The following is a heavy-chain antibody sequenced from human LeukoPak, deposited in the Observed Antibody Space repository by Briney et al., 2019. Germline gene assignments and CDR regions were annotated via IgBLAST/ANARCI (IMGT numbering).Heavy chain of an antibody. Sequence: GASVKVSCKASGYTFTSYDFNWVRQDTGQGLEWIGWMNPNSGNTGYAQKFQGRVTMTRNTSISTAYMELSSLRSEDTALYYCARGKAMVRGVMGSWFDPWGQGTLVTVSS. D-gene: IGHD3-10*01. CDR2: MNPNSGNT. V-gene: IGHV1-8*01. CDR1: GYTFTSYD. CDR3: ARGKAMVRGVMGSWFDP. J-gene: IGHJ5*02.